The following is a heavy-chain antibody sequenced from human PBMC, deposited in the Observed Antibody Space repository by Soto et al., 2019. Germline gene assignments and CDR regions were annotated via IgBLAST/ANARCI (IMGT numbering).Heavy chain of an antibody. Sequence: EVRLLESGGGLVKPGGSLRLSCATSGLTFSNYAMSWVRQAPGGGLEWVSSMSGSSSTTYYADSVRGRFTISRDRSKNTLYLQMSSLRAEDTALYYCARETDWIPDYWGQGTLVTVSS. CDR2: MSGSSSTT. CDR3: ARETDWIPDY. D-gene: IGHD5-18*01. CDR1: GLTFSNYA. V-gene: IGHV3-23*01. J-gene: IGHJ4*02.